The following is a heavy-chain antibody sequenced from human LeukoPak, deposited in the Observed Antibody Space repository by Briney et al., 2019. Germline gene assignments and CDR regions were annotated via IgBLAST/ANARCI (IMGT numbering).Heavy chain of an antibody. CDR3: SSKIVVTTTGWLFDY. Sequence: GGSLRLSCAVSGFTFSSYAMNWVRQAPGKGLEWVSYISSSGNTIYYADSVKGRFTISRDNAKNSLYLQMNSLRAEDTAVYYCSSKIVVTTTGWLFDYWGPGSLVTVSS. D-gene: IGHD5-12*01. CDR2: ISSSGNTI. CDR1: GFTFSSYA. J-gene: IGHJ4*02. V-gene: IGHV3-48*03.